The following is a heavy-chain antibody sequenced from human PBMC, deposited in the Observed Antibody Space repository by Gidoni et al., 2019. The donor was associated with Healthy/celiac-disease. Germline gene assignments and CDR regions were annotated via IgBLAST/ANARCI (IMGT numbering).Heavy chain of an antibody. V-gene: IGHV7-4-1*02. CDR1: GYTFISYA. CDR3: ARDHRKVGATRAMDV. Sequence: QVQLVQPGSELKTPGASGKVSCKASGYTFISYAMNWVRQAPGQGLEWMGWINTNTGNPTYAQGFTGRFVFSLDTSVSTAYLQISSLKAEDTAVYYCARDHRKVGATRAMDVWGKGTTVTVSS. D-gene: IGHD1-26*01. J-gene: IGHJ6*03. CDR2: INTNTGNP.